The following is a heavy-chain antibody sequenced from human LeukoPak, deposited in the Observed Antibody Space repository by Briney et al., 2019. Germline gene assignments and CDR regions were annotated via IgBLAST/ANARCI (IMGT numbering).Heavy chain of an antibody. V-gene: IGHV3-11*01. Sequence: GGSLRLSCAASGFTFSDYYMSWIRQAPGKGLEWVSYISSSGSTIYYADSVKGRFTISRDNAKNSLYLQMNSLRAEDTAVYYCARDGSVVTPRGAAFDIWGQGTMVTVSS. D-gene: IGHD4-23*01. CDR1: GFTFSDYY. CDR3: ARDGSVVTPRGAAFDI. J-gene: IGHJ3*02. CDR2: ISSSGSTI.